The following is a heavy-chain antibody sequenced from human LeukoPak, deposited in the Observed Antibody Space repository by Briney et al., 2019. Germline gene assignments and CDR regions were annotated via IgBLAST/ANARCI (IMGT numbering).Heavy chain of an antibody. V-gene: IGHV5-51*01. Sequence: GESLKISCKGSGYSFTSYWIGWVRQMPGKGLEWLGIIYPGDSDTRYSPSFQGQVTISADKSISTAYLQWSSLKASDTAMYYCARVGGYSSGWYRWYGMDVWGQGTTVTVSS. CDR3: ARVGGYSSGWYRWYGMDV. CDR2: IYPGDSDT. J-gene: IGHJ6*02. CDR1: GYSFTSYW. D-gene: IGHD6-19*01.